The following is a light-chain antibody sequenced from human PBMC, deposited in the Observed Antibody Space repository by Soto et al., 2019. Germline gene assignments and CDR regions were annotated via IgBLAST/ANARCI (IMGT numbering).Light chain of an antibody. CDR3: LQDFNYPRT. V-gene: IGKV1-6*01. Sequence: IQMTQSPSSLSASVGDRVTITCRASQGIRNDLAWYQQKPGKAPKLLIYEASTLQSGVPSRFSGTYSGTDFTLTIGSLQPEDFATYYCLQDFNYPRTFGQGTKVDIK. CDR1: QGIRND. CDR2: EAS. J-gene: IGKJ1*01.